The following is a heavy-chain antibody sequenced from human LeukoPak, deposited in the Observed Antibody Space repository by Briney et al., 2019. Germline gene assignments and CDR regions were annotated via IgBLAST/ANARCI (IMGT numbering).Heavy chain of an antibody. J-gene: IGHJ3*02. CDR3: ATLAVAGTENAFDI. CDR1: GFTVSSNY. V-gene: IGHV3-66*01. D-gene: IGHD6-19*01. CDR2: IYSGGST. Sequence: GGSLRLSCAASGFTVSSNYMSWVRQAPGKGLEWVSVIYSGGSTYHADSVKGRFTISRDNSKNTLYLQMNSLRAEDTAVYYCATLAVAGTENAFDIWGQGTMVTVSS.